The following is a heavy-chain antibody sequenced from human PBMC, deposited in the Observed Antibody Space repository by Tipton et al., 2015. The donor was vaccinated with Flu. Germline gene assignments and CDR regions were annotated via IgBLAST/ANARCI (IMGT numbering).Heavy chain of an antibody. CDR1: GDSITTSGYF. CDR2: VYYNGGT. J-gene: IGHJ4*02. CDR3: ARIVRMTMIRGVRDPYYFDY. D-gene: IGHD3-10*01. V-gene: IGHV4-39*07. Sequence: LVQPSETLTLTCSVSGDSITTSGYFWGWIRQPPGKGLEWIGSVYYNGGTHHNPSLKSRVSLSRDTSKNQFSLRLTYVTAADTAVYYCARIVRMTMIRGVRDPYYFDYWGQGLLVTVSS.